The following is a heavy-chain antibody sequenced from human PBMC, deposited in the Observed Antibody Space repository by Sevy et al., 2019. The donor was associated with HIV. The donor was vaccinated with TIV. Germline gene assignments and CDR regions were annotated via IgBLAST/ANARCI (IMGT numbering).Heavy chain of an antibody. D-gene: IGHD1-1*01. V-gene: IGHV3-30*03. J-gene: IGHJ1*01. CDR2: ISYDGSNK. CDR3: ALERLSSDVAEYFQN. Sequence: GGSLRLSCAASGFTFSSYGMHWVRQAPGKGLEWVAVISYDGSNKHYADSVKGRFTISRDNFKNSLSLQMNSLRAEDTAVYFCALERLSSDVAEYFQNWGQGTLVTVSS. CDR1: GFTFSSYG.